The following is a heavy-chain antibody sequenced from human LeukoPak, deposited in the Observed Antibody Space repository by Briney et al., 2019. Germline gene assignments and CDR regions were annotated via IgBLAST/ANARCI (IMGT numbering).Heavy chain of an antibody. CDR2: IYYSGST. CDR3: ARASWELLRKYYYYYYMDV. Sequence: SETLSLTCTVSGGSISSSSYYWGWIRQPPGKGLEWIGSIYYSGSTYYNPSLKSRVTISVDTSKNQFSLQLNSVTPEDTAVYYCARASWELLRKYYYYYYMDVWGKGTTVTVSS. J-gene: IGHJ6*03. CDR1: GGSISSSSYY. D-gene: IGHD1-26*01. V-gene: IGHV4-39*07.